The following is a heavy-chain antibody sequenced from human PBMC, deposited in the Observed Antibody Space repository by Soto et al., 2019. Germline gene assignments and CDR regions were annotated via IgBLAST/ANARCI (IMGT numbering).Heavy chain of an antibody. CDR2: IIPIFGTA. CDR1: GGTFSSYA. D-gene: IGHD1-26*01. V-gene: IGHV1-69*12. Sequence: QVQLVQSGAEVKKPGSSVKVSCKASGGTFSSYAISWVRQAPGQGLEWMGGIIPIFGTANYAQKFQGRVTNTADESPSPAYMGLRSLGSEDTAVEYWAGGSSGRHRGVDYWGQGTLVTVSS. CDR3: AGGSSGRHRGVDY. J-gene: IGHJ4*02.